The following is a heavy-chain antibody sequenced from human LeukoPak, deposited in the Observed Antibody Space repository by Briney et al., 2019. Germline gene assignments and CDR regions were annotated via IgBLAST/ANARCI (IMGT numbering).Heavy chain of an antibody. CDR1: GGSISSSSYY. D-gene: IGHD6-19*01. J-gene: IGHJ4*02. V-gene: IGHV4-39*01. CDR2: IYYSGST. Sequence: SETLSLTCTVSGGSISSSSYYWGWIRQPPGKGLEWIGSIYYSGSTYYNPSLKSRVTISVDTSKNQFSLKLSSVTAADTAVYYCARQGIAVAGAVDYWGQGTPVTVSS. CDR3: ARQGIAVAGAVDY.